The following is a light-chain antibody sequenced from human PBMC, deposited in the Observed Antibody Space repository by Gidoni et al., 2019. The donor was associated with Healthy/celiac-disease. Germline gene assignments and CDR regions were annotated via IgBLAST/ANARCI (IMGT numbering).Light chain of an antibody. Sequence: IVMTQSPATLSVSPGERATLSCRASQSIGSNLAWYQQKPGQAPRLLIYGASTRATGIPARFSGSGSGTEFTLTISSLQSEDFAVYYCQQYNNWTPDPFGPGTKVDIK. CDR1: QSIGSN. J-gene: IGKJ3*01. CDR3: QQYNNWTPDP. CDR2: GAS. V-gene: IGKV3-15*01.